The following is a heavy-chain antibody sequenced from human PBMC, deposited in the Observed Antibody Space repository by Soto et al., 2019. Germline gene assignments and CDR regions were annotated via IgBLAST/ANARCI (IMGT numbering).Heavy chain of an antibody. D-gene: IGHD2-21*02. V-gene: IGHV3-48*03. J-gene: IGHJ4*02. CDR1: GFTFSSYE. CDR2: ISSSGSTI. CDR3: ARDLYCGGDCYYYFDY. Sequence: GGSLRLSCAASGFTFSSYEMNWVRQAPGKGLEWVSYISSSGSTIDYADSVKGRFTISRDNAKNSLYLQMNSLRAEDTAVYYCARDLYCGGDCYYYFDYWGQGTLVTVSS.